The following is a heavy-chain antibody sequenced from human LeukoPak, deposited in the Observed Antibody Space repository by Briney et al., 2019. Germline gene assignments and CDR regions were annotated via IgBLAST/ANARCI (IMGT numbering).Heavy chain of an antibody. Sequence: RPRGSLRLSCAASGFTFSSYAMHWVRQAPGKGLEWVAVISYDGSNKNYADSVKGRFTISRDDSKNTLYLQMNSLKTEDTAVYYCTTRTPMVRGVIRYGMDVWGQGTTVTVSS. CDR2: ISYDGSNK. CDR1: GFTFSSYA. V-gene: IGHV3-30-3*01. CDR3: TTRTPMVRGVIRYGMDV. J-gene: IGHJ6*02. D-gene: IGHD3-10*01.